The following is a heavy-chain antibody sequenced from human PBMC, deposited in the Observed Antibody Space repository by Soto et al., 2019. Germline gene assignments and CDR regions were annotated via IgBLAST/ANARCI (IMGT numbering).Heavy chain of an antibody. J-gene: IGHJ6*02. CDR3: ARDPPKVEFWSGYYPQIYYDGMDV. V-gene: IGHV4-4*07. CDR2: IYTSGST. CDR1: RGTNSSYY. D-gene: IGHD3-3*01. Sequence: PSETLSLTGTASRGTNSSYYWSRIRQPAGKGLDWIGRIYTSGSTNYNHSLKSRVTMSVDTSKNQFSLKLSPVTAPNTAVSLGARDPPKVEFWSGYYPQIYYDGMDVWGQGTTVTVS.